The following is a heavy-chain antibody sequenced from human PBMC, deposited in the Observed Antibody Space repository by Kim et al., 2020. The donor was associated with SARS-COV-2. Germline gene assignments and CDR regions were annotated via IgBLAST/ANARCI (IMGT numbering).Heavy chain of an antibody. V-gene: IGHV3-21*01. CDR2: ITNSRSYI. Sequence: GGSLRLSCAASGFTFSSYSMNWVRQAPGKGLEWVSSITNSRSYISYADSVKGRFTISRDNAKNSLYLQMNSLRAEDTALYYCARGGIDYWGQGTLVTVSS. CDR1: GFTFSSYS. J-gene: IGHJ4*02. CDR3: ARGGIDY.